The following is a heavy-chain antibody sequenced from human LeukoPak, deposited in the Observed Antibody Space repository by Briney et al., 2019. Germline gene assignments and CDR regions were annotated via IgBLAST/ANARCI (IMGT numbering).Heavy chain of an antibody. D-gene: IGHD3-22*01. CDR3: AKRGVVIRVILVGFHKEAYYFDY. CDR1: GITLSNYG. V-gene: IGHV3-23*01. Sequence: GGSLRLSCRVSGITLSNYGMSWVRQAPGKGLEWGAGISGSGGSTKYADSVKGRFTISRDNPKNTLHLQMSGLRAEDTAVYFCAKRGVVIRVILVGFHKEAYYFDYWGQGALVTVSS. CDR2: ISGSGGST. J-gene: IGHJ4*02.